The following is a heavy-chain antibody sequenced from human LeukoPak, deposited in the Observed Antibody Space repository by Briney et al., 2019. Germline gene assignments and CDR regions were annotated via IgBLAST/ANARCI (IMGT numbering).Heavy chain of an antibody. CDR3: AKWGDYDVLTGYYVSDY. V-gene: IGHV3-23*01. CDR2: ITGGGSGI. J-gene: IGHJ4*02. Sequence: PGGSLRLSCAASGFTFTSHWMHWVRQAPGKGLEWVSAITGGGSGIYYADSMKSRFTISRDNSKITLYLQINSLRAEDTAVYYCAKWGDYDVLTGYYVSDYWGQGTLVTVSS. CDR1: GFTFTSHW. D-gene: IGHD3-9*01.